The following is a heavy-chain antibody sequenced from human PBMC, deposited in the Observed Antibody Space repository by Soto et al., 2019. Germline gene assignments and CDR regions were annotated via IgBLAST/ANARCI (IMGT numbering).Heavy chain of an antibody. CDR3: ASVTFGGVVLAH. CDR1: GGSISSGDYY. Sequence: PSETLSLTCTVSGGSISSGDYYWSWIRQPPGKGLEWIGYIYFNGNTNYNPSLKRRVTISIDTSKKQISLNLTSVTDAGTAGDYCASVTFGGVVLAHWGQGTLVTVSS. V-gene: IGHV4-61*08. J-gene: IGHJ4*02. CDR2: IYFNGNT. D-gene: IGHD3-16*01.